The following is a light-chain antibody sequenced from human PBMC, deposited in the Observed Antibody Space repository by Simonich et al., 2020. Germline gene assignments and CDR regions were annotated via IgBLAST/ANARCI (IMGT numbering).Light chain of an antibody. V-gene: IGLV4-69*01. CDR3: QTWGTGIVV. CDR1: SGHSSYA. Sequence: QLVLTQSPSASASLGASVKLTCTLSSGHSSYAIAWRQQQPEKGLRYLMKLNSDGSHSKGAGIPDRFSGSSSGAERYLTISSLQSEDEADYYCQTWGTGIVVFGGGTKLTVL. CDR2: LNSDGSH. J-gene: IGLJ2*01.